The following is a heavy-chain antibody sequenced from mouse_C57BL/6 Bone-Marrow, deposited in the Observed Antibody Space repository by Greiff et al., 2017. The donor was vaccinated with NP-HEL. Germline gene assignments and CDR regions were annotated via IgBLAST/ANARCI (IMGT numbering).Heavy chain of an antibody. V-gene: IGHV2-2*01. J-gene: IGHJ4*01. D-gene: IGHD1-1*01. Sequence: VQLQESGPGLVQPSQSLSITCTVSGFSLTSYGVHWVRQSPGKGLAWLGVIWSGGSTDYNAAFISRLSISKDNSKSQVFFKMNSLQADDTAIYYCARNEIPFITTVVANYAMDYWGQGTSVTVSS. CDR3: ARNEIPFITTVVANYAMDY. CDR2: IWSGGST. CDR1: GFSLTSYG.